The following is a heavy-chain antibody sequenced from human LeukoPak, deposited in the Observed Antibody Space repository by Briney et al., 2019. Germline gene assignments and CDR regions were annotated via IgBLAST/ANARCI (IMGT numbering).Heavy chain of an antibody. V-gene: IGHV3-7*01. D-gene: IGHD6-19*01. CDR3: TSTAVAGPGFY. CDR2: IKPDGNEK. CDR1: GFTFSAYW. Sequence: PGGSLRLSCAASGFTFSAYWMSWVRQAPGKGLEWVANIKPDGNEKYYVDSVKGRFTISRDNAKDSVYLQMSSLRAEDTAAYYCTSTAVAGPGFYWGQGTLVIVSS. J-gene: IGHJ4*02.